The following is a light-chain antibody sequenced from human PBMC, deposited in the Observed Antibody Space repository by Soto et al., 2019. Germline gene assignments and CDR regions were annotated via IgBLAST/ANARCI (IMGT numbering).Light chain of an antibody. V-gene: IGKV1-33*01. J-gene: IGKJ4*01. Sequence: DIQMTQSPSSLSASVGDSLTISCRVSQSISRYLNWYQQKPGKAPKLLIYDASNLETGVPSRFSGSGSGTDFTFTISSLQPEDIATYYCQQYDNLPLTFGGGTKVDIK. CDR2: DAS. CDR3: QQYDNLPLT. CDR1: QSISRY.